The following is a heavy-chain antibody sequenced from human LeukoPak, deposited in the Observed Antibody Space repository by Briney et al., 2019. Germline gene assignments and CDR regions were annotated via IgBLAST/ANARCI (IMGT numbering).Heavy chain of an antibody. CDR3: ARESEMLGYGDYGVDY. CDR1: GFTFSSYS. CDR2: ISSSSSYI. Sequence: VKPGGSLRLSCAASGFTFSSYSMNWVRQAPRKGLEWVSSISSSSSYIYYADSVKGRFTISRDNAKNSLYLQMNSLRAEDTAVYYCARESEMLGYGDYGVDYWGQGTLVTVSS. J-gene: IGHJ4*02. V-gene: IGHV3-21*01. D-gene: IGHD4-17*01.